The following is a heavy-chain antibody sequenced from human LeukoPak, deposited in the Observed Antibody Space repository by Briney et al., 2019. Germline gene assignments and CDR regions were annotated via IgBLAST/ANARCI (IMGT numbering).Heavy chain of an antibody. J-gene: IGHJ4*02. CDR2: INHSGST. Sequence: SETLSLTCAVYGGSFSGYYWSWIRQPPGKGLEWIGEINHSGSTNYNPSLKSRVTISVDTSKNQFSLKLSSVTAADTAVYYCAGARLRLLGFDYWGQGTLVTVSS. CDR1: GGSFSGYY. D-gene: IGHD5-12*01. CDR3: AGARLRLLGFDY. V-gene: IGHV4-34*01.